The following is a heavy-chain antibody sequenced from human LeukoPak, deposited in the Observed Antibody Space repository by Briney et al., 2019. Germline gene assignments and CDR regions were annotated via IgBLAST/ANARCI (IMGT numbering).Heavy chain of an antibody. V-gene: IGHV1-46*03. CDR3: ARDTSIAVAGTDYYYYYYMDV. CDR1: GYTFTSYY. CDR2: INPSGGST. D-gene: IGHD6-19*01. Sequence: GASVKVSCKASGYTFTSYYMHWVRQAPGQGVEGMGVINPSGGSTIYAQKLQGRDTMNRDTTKRTVYMEVSRLRSDDTAVYYCARDTSIAVAGTDYYYYYYMDVWGKGTTVTVSS. J-gene: IGHJ6*03.